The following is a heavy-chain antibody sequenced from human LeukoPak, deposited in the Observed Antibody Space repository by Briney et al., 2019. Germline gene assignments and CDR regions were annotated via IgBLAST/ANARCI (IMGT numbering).Heavy chain of an antibody. Sequence: SGTLSLTCTVSGGSISSYYWSWIRQPPGKGLEWIGYIYYSGSTNYNPSLKSRVTISVDTSKNQFSLKLSSVTAADTAVYYCAREAYCGGDCSPHFDYWGQGTLVTVSS. CDR2: IYYSGST. V-gene: IGHV4-59*01. CDR1: GGSISSYY. D-gene: IGHD2-21*02. J-gene: IGHJ4*02. CDR3: AREAYCGGDCSPHFDY.